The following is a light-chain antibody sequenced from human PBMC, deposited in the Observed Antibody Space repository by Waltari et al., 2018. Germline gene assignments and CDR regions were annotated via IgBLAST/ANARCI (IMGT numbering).Light chain of an antibody. V-gene: IGLV2-14*03. CDR1: STDVGYSDS. Sequence: QSALTQPASVSGSPGQSITISCAGSSTDVGYSDSVSWYQQYPDPGPKLLIQDVSKRPSGISPRFSGSKSGNTASLTISGLQADDEADYYCSAHTITLHVVFGGGTKVTVL. CDR2: DVS. CDR3: SAHTITLHVV. J-gene: IGLJ2*01.